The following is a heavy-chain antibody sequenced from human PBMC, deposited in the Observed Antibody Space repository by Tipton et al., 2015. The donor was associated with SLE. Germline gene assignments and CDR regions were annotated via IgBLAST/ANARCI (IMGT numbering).Heavy chain of an antibody. CDR2: INTNTGNP. CDR1: GYTFTDYY. D-gene: IGHD6-19*01. Sequence: QLVQSGAELKRPGASVKVSCATSGYTFTDYYIHWLRQAPGQGLEWMGWINTNTGNPTYAQGFTGRFVLSLDTSVDTSYLHISSLEAEDTAVYYCARETRLLSGYGSGFYKPLGFWGQGTLVTVSS. CDR3: ARETRLLSGYGSGFYKPLGF. V-gene: IGHV7-4-1*02. J-gene: IGHJ4*02.